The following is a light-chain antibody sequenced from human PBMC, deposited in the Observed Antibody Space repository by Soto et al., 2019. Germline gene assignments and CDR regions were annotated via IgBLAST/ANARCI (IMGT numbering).Light chain of an antibody. Sequence: QLVLTQSPSASASLGASVKLTCTLNSGHSSYAIAWHQQQPEKGPRYLMKLNSDGSHSKGDGIPDRFSGSRSGAERYLTISSLQSEDEADYYCQTWVTGIVVFGGGTKLTVL. J-gene: IGLJ2*01. CDR1: SGHSSYA. V-gene: IGLV4-69*01. CDR2: LNSDGSH. CDR3: QTWVTGIVV.